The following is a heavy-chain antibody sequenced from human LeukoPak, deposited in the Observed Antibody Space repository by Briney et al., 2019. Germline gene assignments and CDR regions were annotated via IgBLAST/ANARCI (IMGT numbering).Heavy chain of an antibody. CDR3: ARGVGIAVAGTLWYYYYGMDV. CDR2: ISAYNGNT. Sequence: GASVKVSCKASGYTFTSYGISWVRQAPGQGLEWMGWISAYNGNTNYAQKLQGRVTLTRNTSISTAYMELSSLRSEDTAVYYCARGVGIAVAGTLWYYYYGMDVWGQGTTVTVSS. CDR1: GYTFTSYG. V-gene: IGHV1-18*01. J-gene: IGHJ6*02. D-gene: IGHD6-19*01.